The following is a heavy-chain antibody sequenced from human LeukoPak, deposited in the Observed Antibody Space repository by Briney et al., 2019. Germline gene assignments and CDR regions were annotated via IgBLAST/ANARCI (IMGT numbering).Heavy chain of an antibody. CDR1: GGSINSTDYY. V-gene: IGHV4-61*02. J-gene: IGHJ3*02. CDR3: ARSYYDSSDYAFDI. CDR2: IYSTGIT. D-gene: IGHD3-22*01. Sequence: PSETLSLTCAVSGGSINSTDYYWGWIRQPAGKGPEWIGRIYSTGITKYNPSLKSRVIISVDTSKNQFSLKLNSVTAADTAVYYCARSYYDSSDYAFDIWGQGTMVTVSS.